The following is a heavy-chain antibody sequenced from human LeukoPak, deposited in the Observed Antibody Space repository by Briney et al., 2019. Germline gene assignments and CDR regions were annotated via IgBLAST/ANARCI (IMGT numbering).Heavy chain of an antibody. J-gene: IGHJ4*02. D-gene: IGHD4-23*01. CDR2: IKQDGNEK. CDR3: ARDRPYGGKGDFDY. V-gene: IGHV3-7*01. Sequence: GSLRLSCAASGFRFNTYWMSWVRQAPGKGLEWVANIKQDGNEKYYADSVKGRFTISRDNGKNSLDLQMNSLRADDTAVYYCARDRPYGGKGDFDYWGQGTLVTVSS. CDR1: GFRFNTYW.